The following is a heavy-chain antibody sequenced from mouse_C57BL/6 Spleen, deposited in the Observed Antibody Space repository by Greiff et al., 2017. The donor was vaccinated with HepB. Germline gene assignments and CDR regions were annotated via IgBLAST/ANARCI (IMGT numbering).Heavy chain of an antibody. CDR2: IYPRSGNT. Sequence: QVQLKQSGAELARPGASVKLSCKASGYTFTSYGISWVKQRTGQGLEWIGEIYPRSGNTYYNEKFKGKATLTADKSSSTAYMELRSLTSEDSAVYFCARRGYGSSDYFDYWGQGTTLTVSS. CDR3: ARRGYGSSDYFDY. CDR1: GYTFTSYG. D-gene: IGHD1-1*01. V-gene: IGHV1-81*01. J-gene: IGHJ2*01.